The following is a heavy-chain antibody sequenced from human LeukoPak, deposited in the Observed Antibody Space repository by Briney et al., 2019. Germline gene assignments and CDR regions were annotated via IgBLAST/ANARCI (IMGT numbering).Heavy chain of an antibody. Sequence: PGGSLRLSCAASGFTVSSNYMSWVRQAPGKGLEWVSAISGSGGSTYYADSVKGRFTISRDNSKNTLYLQMNSLRAEDTAVYYCAKRLGYSSGWWDFDYWGQGTLVTVSS. CDR2: ISGSGGST. CDR1: GFTVSSNY. D-gene: IGHD6-19*01. V-gene: IGHV3-23*01. CDR3: AKRLGYSSGWWDFDY. J-gene: IGHJ4*02.